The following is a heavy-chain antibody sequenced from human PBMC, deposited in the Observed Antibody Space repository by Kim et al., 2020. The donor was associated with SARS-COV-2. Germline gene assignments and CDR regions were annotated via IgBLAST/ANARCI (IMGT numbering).Heavy chain of an antibody. V-gene: IGHV3-23*01. Sequence: ADSGKGRFTISRDNSKNTLDLQMNSLRAEDTAVYYCAKGGGIEVITTEEVWGQGTLVTVSS. CDR3: AKGGGIEVITTEEV. J-gene: IGHJ4*02. D-gene: IGHD3-22*01.